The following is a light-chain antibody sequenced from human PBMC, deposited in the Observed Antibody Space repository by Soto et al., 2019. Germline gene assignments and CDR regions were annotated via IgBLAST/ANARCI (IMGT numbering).Light chain of an antibody. J-gene: IGLJ1*01. V-gene: IGLV2-18*02. Sequence: QPVLTQPPSVSGSPGQSVAISRTGTSSDVGNYNRVSWYQQPPGTAPKLMIYEVSNRPSGVPDRFSGSKSGNTASLTISGLQAEDEADYYCCSYTTSSTYVFGTGTKLTVL. CDR1: SSDVGNYNR. CDR3: CSYTTSSTYV. CDR2: EVS.